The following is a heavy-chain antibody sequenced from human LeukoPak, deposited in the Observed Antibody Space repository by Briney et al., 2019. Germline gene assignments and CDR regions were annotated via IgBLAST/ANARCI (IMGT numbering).Heavy chain of an antibody. Sequence: ASVTVSCKASGATFSSYAINWVRQASGQGLEWMGWMSPDSGYTGYSQRFQGRVSITRDTSIGTAYLELSSLRSDDTAVYYCARNPYETGHFDPWGQGTLVTVSS. J-gene: IGHJ5*02. D-gene: IGHD3-3*01. V-gene: IGHV1-8*03. CDR2: MSPDSGYT. CDR3: ARNPYETGHFDP. CDR1: GATFSSYA.